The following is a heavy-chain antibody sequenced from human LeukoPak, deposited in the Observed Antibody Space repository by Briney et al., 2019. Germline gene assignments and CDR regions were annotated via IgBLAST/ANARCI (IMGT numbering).Heavy chain of an antibody. Sequence: SVKVSCKASGGTFSSYAISWVRQAPGQGLEWMGRIIPILGIANYAQKFQGRVTITADKSTSTAYMELSSLRSEDTAVYYCARVPVWYSSSWYGDYWGQGTLVTVSS. J-gene: IGHJ4*02. V-gene: IGHV1-69*04. CDR2: IIPILGIA. CDR3: ARVPVWYSSSWYGDY. D-gene: IGHD6-13*01. CDR1: GGTFSSYA.